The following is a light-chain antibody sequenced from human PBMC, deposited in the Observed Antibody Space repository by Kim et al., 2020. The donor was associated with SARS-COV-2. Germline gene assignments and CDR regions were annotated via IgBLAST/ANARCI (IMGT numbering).Light chain of an antibody. CDR2: GAS. CDR3: KQYNDWPPENT. J-gene: IGKJ2*01. V-gene: IGKV3-15*01. Sequence: EIVMTQSPATLSVSPGERATLSCRASQSVSSNLAWYQQKPGQAPRLLIYGASTRATGIPARFSGSGSGTEFTLTISSLQSEDFAVYYCKQYNDWPPENTFGQGTKLEI. CDR1: QSVSSN.